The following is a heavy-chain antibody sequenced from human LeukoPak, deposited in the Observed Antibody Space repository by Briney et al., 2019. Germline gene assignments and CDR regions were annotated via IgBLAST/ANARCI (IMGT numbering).Heavy chain of an antibody. CDR1: GGSISSGGYY. CDR2: IYHSGST. J-gene: IGHJ4*02. CDR3: ARSLAAASQDPSPDY. V-gene: IGHV4-30-2*01. D-gene: IGHD6-13*01. Sequence: SETLSLTCTVSGGSISSGGYYWSWIRQPPGKGLEWIGYIYHSGSTYYNPSLKSRVTISVDRSKNQFPLKLSSVTAADTAVYYYARSLAAASQDPSPDYWGQGTLVTVSS.